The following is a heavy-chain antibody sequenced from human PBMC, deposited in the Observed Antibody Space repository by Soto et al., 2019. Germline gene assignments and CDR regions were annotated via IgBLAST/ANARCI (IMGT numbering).Heavy chain of an antibody. CDR2: ISAYNGNT. V-gene: IGHV1-18*01. Sequence: ASVRVSCKGSGYTFTRYGISWVRQAPGQGLEWMGWISAYNGNTHYAQKLQGRATMTTDTSTSTAYMELRSLRSDDTAAYYCERDSKWLVHIWFDPWGQGTLVTVSS. D-gene: IGHD6-19*01. CDR3: ERDSKWLVHIWFDP. CDR1: GYTFTRYG. J-gene: IGHJ5*02.